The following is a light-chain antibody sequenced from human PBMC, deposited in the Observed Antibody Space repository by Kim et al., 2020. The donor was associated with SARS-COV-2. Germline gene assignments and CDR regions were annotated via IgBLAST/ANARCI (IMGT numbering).Light chain of an antibody. J-gene: IGKJ4*01. V-gene: IGKV1-5*03. CDR1: RSVSPS. Sequence: DFQITQSPSTLSAYVGDRVTITCRALRSVSPSMAWLQQRPGKAPKVLIYKTSTLETGVPFRFSGSRSGIEFTLTITNLQPEDSATYFCQQYNTFGGGTKVDIK. CDR2: KTS. CDR3: QQYNT.